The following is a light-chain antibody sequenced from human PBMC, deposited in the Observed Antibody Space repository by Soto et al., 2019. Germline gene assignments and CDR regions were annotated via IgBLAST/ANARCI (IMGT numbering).Light chain of an antibody. Sequence: EIVLTQSPATLSLSPGERATLSCRASQSVSSYLAWYKQKPGQAPRLLIYDASNRATGIPARFSGSGSGTAFTLTISSLEPEDFAVYYCQQRSNWPVTFGQGTKLEIK. CDR3: QQRSNWPVT. CDR2: DAS. CDR1: QSVSSY. J-gene: IGKJ2*01. V-gene: IGKV3-11*01.